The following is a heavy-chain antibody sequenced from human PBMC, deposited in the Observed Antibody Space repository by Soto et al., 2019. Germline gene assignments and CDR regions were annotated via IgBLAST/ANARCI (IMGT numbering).Heavy chain of an antibody. CDR3: ARQRMAAAGTGTSWFDP. CDR2: IDPSDSYT. Sequence: PGESLKISCKGSGYSFTSYWISWVRQMPGKGLEWMGRIDPSDSYTNYSPSFQGHVTISADKSISTAYLQWSSLKASDTAMYYYARQRMAAAGTGTSWFDPWGQGTLVTVSS. J-gene: IGHJ5*02. D-gene: IGHD6-13*01. V-gene: IGHV5-10-1*01. CDR1: GYSFTSYW.